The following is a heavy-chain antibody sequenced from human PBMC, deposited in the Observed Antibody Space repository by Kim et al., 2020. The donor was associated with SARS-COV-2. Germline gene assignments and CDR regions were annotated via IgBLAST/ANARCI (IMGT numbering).Heavy chain of an antibody. CDR2: IGGDVSDT. Sequence: GGSLRLSCAASGFTFSGHWMHWVRQAPGKGLVWVSRIGGDVSDTTYADSVKGRFTISRDNAKNTLYLQMNSLTVEDTAVYYCTRDGRGPVDFDYGGQGPLLTLS. CDR3: TRDGRGPVDFDY. J-gene: IGHJ4*02. CDR1: GFTFSGHW. V-gene: IGHV3-74*01. D-gene: IGHD3-10*01.